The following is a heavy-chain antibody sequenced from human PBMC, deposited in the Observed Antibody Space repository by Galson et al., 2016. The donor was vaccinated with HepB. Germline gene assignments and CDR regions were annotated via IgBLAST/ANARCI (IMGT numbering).Heavy chain of an antibody. CDR3: AKDRKFSAGRYCSASSCPPPAAFYGMDV. CDR1: GFTFNHYG. D-gene: IGHD2-15*01. CDR2: ISHDGSQK. V-gene: IGHV3-30*18. J-gene: IGHJ6*02. Sequence: SLRLSCAASGFTFNHYGMHWVRQAPGKGLEWVAVISHDGSQKYYGDSVKGRFIISRDNSMNTVPLQMNSLLTEDTAVFYCAKDRKFSAGRYCSASSCPPPAAFYGMDVWGQGTTDTVSS.